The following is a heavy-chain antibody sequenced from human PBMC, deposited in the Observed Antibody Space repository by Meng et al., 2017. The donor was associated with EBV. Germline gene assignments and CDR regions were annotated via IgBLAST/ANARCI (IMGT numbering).Heavy chain of an antibody. CDR3: ARPFPSWQSPRLDPFGA. CDR2: VHYTGST. D-gene: IGHD6-19*01. Sequence: QLQLQESGPGLVEPSGTLSLTCTVPAGSISSSSYYWGWIRQPPGKGLEWIGSVHYTGSTYYSPSLKSRVTVSVDTSKNQFSLRLTSVTAADTAVYYCARPFPSWQSPRLDPFGAWGQGTLVTVSS. J-gene: IGHJ5*02. V-gene: IGHV4-39*01. CDR1: AGSISSSSYY.